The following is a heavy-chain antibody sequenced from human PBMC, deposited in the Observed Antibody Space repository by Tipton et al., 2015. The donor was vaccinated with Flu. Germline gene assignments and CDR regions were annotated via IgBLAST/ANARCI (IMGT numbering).Heavy chain of an antibody. V-gene: IGHV4-59*01. CDR3: ARYGSYFEY. CDR2: IYYNGNT. J-gene: IGHJ4*02. CDR1: GGSISSYY. Sequence: TLSLTCTVSGGSISSYYWSWIRQPPGKGLEWIGYIYYNGNTNYNPSLKSRVTISVDTSKNQFSLKVSSVTAADTAVYYCARYGSYFEYWGQRTLVTVSS. D-gene: IGHD1-26*01.